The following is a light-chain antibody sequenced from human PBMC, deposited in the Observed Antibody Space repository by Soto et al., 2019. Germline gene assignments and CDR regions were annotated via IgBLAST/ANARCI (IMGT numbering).Light chain of an antibody. CDR2: GAS. CDR1: PSVSSNF. Sequence: EIVLTQSPGTLSLSPGERATLSCRASPSVSSNFVAWYQQKPGQAPRLLIYGASNRATGIPARFSGSGSGTDFTLTISRLEPEDFAVYYCQESPRTFGQGTKVDIK. V-gene: IGKV3-20*01. CDR3: QESPRT. J-gene: IGKJ1*01.